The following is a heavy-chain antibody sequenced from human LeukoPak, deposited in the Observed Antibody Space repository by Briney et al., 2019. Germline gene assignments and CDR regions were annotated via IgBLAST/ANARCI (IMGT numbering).Heavy chain of an antibody. Sequence: ASVKVSYKASGYTFTGYYMHWVRQAPGQGLEWMGWINPNSGGTNYAQKFQGRVTMTRDTSISTAYMELSRLRSDDTAVYYCARTLGLRSPQNYYYYGMDVWGQGTTVTVSS. D-gene: IGHD4-17*01. CDR2: INPNSGGT. CDR1: GYTFTGYY. V-gene: IGHV1-2*02. J-gene: IGHJ6*02. CDR3: ARTLGLRSPQNYYYYGMDV.